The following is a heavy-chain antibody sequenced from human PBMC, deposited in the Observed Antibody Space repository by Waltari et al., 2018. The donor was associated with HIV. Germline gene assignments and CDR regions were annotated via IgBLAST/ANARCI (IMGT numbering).Heavy chain of an antibody. CDR2: ISGNGGSR. D-gene: IGHD2-2*01. Sequence: EVQLVESGGGLVQPGESLGLSCAASGFTFSMFGMTWVRQAPGEGLRWVAGISGNGGSRYYTDSVKGRFTISRDNSKKTLYLQMDSLRAEDTAVYYCAKVPVLPTGREDYWGQGTLVTVSS. CDR3: AKVPVLPTGREDY. J-gene: IGHJ4*02. V-gene: IGHV3-23*04. CDR1: GFTFSMFG.